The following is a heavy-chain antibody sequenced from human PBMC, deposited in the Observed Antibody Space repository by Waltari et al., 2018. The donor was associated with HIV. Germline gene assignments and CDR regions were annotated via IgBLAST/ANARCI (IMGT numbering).Heavy chain of an antibody. Sequence: QVQLVQSGAEVKKPGSSVKVSCKASGATFSSYTISWVRQAPGQGLEWMGRIIPILGIANYAQKFQGRVTITADKSTSTAYMELSSLRSEDTAVYYCARDRYYYDSSGYFNDYWGQGTLVTVSS. CDR1: GATFSSYT. D-gene: IGHD3-22*01. CDR3: ARDRYYYDSSGYFNDY. J-gene: IGHJ4*02. CDR2: IIPILGIA. V-gene: IGHV1-69*08.